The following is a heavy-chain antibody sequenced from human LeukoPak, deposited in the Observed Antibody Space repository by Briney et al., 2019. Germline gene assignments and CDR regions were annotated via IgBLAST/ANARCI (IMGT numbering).Heavy chain of an antibody. J-gene: IGHJ5*02. V-gene: IGHV1-69*05. CDR1: RGTFSSYA. CDR2: IIPIFGTA. Sequence: SVKVSCKASRGTFSSYAISWVRQAPGQGLEWMGGIIPIFGTANYAQKFQGRVTITTDESTSTAYMELSSLRSEDTAVYYCARDPGYCSGGSCYGPFDPWGQGTLVTVSS. CDR3: ARDPGYCSGGSCYGPFDP. D-gene: IGHD2-15*01.